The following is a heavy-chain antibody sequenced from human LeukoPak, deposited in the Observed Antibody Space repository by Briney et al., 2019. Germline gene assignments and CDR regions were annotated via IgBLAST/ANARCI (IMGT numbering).Heavy chain of an antibody. Sequence: ASVKVSCKASGYTFTTYDMTWVRQATGQGLEWMGWLNPGSGDTGYAQKFQGRLTMTRDTSITTAYMELSSLGPEDTAVYYCVTDLYSSLGYWGQGTLVTVSA. CDR2: LNPGSGDT. V-gene: IGHV1-8*01. J-gene: IGHJ4*02. CDR1: GYTFTTYD. CDR3: VTDLYSSLGY. D-gene: IGHD6-13*01.